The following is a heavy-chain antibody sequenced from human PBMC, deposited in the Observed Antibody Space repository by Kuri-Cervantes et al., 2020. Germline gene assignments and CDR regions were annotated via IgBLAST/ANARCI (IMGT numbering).Heavy chain of an antibody. CDR1: GFTFSSFA. J-gene: IGHJ1*01. D-gene: IGHD3-22*01. CDR3: ATYYYDSSGYSEYFQH. CDR2: ISGNGDT. V-gene: IGHV3-23*01. Sequence: GGSLRLSCAASGFTFSSFAMTWVRHVPGKGLECVSIISGNGDTYYVDSVKGRFTISRDNAKNTLYLQMNSLRAEDTAVYYCATYYYDSSGYSEYFQHWGQGTLVTVSS.